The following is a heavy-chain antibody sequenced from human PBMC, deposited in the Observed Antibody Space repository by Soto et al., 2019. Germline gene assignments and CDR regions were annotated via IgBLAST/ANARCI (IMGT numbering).Heavy chain of an antibody. J-gene: IGHJ6*02. CDR3: ARADTVWPYYYGSGFMDV. CDR1: GVTFSSYW. V-gene: IGHV3-7*01. Sequence: AGSLRLSCAVSGVTFSSYWRSWVRQPPGKGLEWVANIKQDGSEKYYVDSVKGRSTTSTDPAKHSTYMQMNSLRAEHTAVYYGARADTVWPYYYGSGFMDVWGQGTTVTVSS. D-gene: IGHD3-10*01. CDR2: IKQDGSEK.